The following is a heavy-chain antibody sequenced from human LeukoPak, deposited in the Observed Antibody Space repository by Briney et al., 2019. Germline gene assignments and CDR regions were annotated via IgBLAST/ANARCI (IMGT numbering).Heavy chain of an antibody. Sequence: TGGSLRLSCAASGFTFSNAWMSWVRQAPGKGLEWVGRIKSKTDGGTTDYAAPVKGRFTISRGDSKNTLYLQMNSLKTEDTAVYYCTTDPEYYDFWSGYQFDYWGQGTLVTVSS. CDR2: IKSKTDGGTT. J-gene: IGHJ4*02. D-gene: IGHD3-3*01. CDR3: TTDPEYYDFWSGYQFDY. CDR1: GFTFSNAW. V-gene: IGHV3-15*01.